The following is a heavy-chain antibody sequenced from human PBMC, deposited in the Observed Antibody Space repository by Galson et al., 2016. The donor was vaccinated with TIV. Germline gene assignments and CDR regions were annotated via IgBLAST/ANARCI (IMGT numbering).Heavy chain of an antibody. CDR1: GGTFSSST. CDR2: ILPNVGAA. J-gene: IGHJ6*02. D-gene: IGHD4-11*01. Sequence: SVKVSCKASGGTFSSSTIGWVRQAPGQGLEWMGDILPNVGAANYAQRFQGRVTITRDTSASTAYLELSSLRSEDTAVYYCARGSRYSKGNYYYFGMDVWGQGTTVTVSS. CDR3: ARGSRYSKGNYYYFGMDV. V-gene: IGHV1-69*16.